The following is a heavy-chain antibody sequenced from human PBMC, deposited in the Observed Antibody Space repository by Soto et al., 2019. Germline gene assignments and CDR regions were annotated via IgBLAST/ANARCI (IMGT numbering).Heavy chain of an antibody. V-gene: IGHV3-11*01. Sequence: GGSLRLSCAASGFTFSDYYMSWIRQAPGKGLEWVSYISSSGSTIYYADSVKGRFTISRDNAKNSLYLQMNSLRAEDTAVYYCARDLGSYSSNWFDPWGQGTLVTVSS. CDR2: ISSSGSTI. CDR1: GFTFSDYY. CDR3: ARDLGSYSSNWFDP. D-gene: IGHD4-4*01. J-gene: IGHJ5*02.